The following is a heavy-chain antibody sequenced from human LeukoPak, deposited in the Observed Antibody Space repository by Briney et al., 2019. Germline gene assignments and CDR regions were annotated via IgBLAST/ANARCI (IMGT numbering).Heavy chain of an antibody. Sequence: GGSLRLSCAASGFTFSSYAMSWVRQAPGKGLEWVSAISGSGGSTYYADSVKGRFTISRDNSKNTLYLQMNSLRAEDTAVYYCANSMFRGLDGYWGQGTLVTVSS. CDR2: ISGSGGST. V-gene: IGHV3-23*01. CDR3: ANSMFRGLDGY. CDR1: GFTFSSYA. J-gene: IGHJ4*02. D-gene: IGHD3-10*01.